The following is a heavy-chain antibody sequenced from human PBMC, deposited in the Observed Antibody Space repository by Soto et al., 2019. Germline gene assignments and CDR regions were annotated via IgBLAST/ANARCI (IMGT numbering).Heavy chain of an antibody. J-gene: IGHJ4*02. CDR3: AHSIYGLGSSDY. Sequence: SGPTLVNPTQTLTLTCTVSGFSLSNARMGLSWIRQPPGKALEWLAHIFSNDEKSYSTSLKSRLTITKDTSKNQVVLTVTNMDPVDTATYYCAHSIYGLGSSDYWGQGTLVTVSS. CDR2: IFSNDEK. CDR1: GFSLSNARMG. V-gene: IGHV2-26*01. D-gene: IGHD3-10*01.